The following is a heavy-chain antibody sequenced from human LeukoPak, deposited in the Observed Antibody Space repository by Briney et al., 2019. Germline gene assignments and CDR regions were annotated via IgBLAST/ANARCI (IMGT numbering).Heavy chain of an antibody. D-gene: IGHD3-22*01. J-gene: IGHJ3*02. Sequence: VASVKVSCKASGYTFTGYYIHWVRQAPGQGLEWMGWINPNSGGTNYAQKFQGRVTMTRDTSISTAYMDLSRLRSDDTAVYYCARDRGAALPPRGSSGYYYPHDAFDIWGQGTMVTVSS. CDR1: GYTFTGYY. V-gene: IGHV1-2*02. CDR2: INPNSGGT. CDR3: ARDRGAALPPRGSSGYYYPHDAFDI.